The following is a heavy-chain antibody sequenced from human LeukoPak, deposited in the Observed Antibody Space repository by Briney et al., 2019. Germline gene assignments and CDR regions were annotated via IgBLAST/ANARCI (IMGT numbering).Heavy chain of an antibody. J-gene: IGHJ4*02. Sequence: GGSLGLSCAASGFTFSSYWMSWVRQFPGNGLEWVANIKQDGSEKYYVDSVKGRFTVSRDNAKNSLYLQMNSLRAEDTAVYYCASIDFWSGRPNYWGQGTLVTVAS. V-gene: IGHV3-7*01. CDR2: IKQDGSEK. CDR3: ASIDFWSGRPNY. D-gene: IGHD3-3*01. CDR1: GFTFSSYW.